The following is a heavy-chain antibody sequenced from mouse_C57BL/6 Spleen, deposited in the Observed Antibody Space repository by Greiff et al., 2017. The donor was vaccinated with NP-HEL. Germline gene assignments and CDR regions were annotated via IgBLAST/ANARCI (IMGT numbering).Heavy chain of an antibody. D-gene: IGHD2-3*01. CDR3: ARVYDGYPYFDY. CDR1: GFTFSSYA. Sequence: DVKLVESGGGLVKPGGSLKLSCAASGFTFSSYAMSWVRQTPEKRLEWVATISDGGSYTYYPDNVKGRFTISRDNAKNNLYLQMSHLKSEDTAMYYCARVYDGYPYFDYWGQGTTLTVSS. CDR2: ISDGGSYT. J-gene: IGHJ2*01. V-gene: IGHV5-4*03.